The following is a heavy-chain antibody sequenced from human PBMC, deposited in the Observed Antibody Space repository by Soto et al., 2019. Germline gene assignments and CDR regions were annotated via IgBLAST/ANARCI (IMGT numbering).Heavy chain of an antibody. Sequence: GESLKISCKASGFSFTTYWIAWVRQMPGKGLEWMGRIDPSDSYTNYSPPFQGHVTISADKSISTAYLQWSSLKASDTAMYYCARHPYYDFWSGYSDYYYYGMDVWGQGTTVTVSS. CDR2: IDPSDSYT. CDR1: GFSFTTYW. D-gene: IGHD3-3*01. V-gene: IGHV5-10-1*01. J-gene: IGHJ6*02. CDR3: ARHPYYDFWSGYSDYYYYGMDV.